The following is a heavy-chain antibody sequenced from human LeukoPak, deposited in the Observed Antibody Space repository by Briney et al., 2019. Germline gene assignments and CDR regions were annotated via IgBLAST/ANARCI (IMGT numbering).Heavy chain of an antibody. CDR3: VRGRHIVATSSSFYFMDI. CDR1: GGTFSSFA. CDR2: IMPIFGTA. J-gene: IGHJ6*03. V-gene: IGHV1-69*01. Sequence: SVKVSCRASGGTFSSFAVSWVRQAPGQGLERMGEIMPIFGTADYAQRFEGRVTLTADVSTSTAHMEMRSLRSEDTAIYYCVRGRHIVATSSSFYFMDIWGKGTTVIVSS. D-gene: IGHD5-12*01.